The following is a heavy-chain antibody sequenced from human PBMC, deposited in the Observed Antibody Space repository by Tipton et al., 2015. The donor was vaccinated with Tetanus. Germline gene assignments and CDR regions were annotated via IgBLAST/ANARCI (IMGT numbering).Heavy chain of an antibody. D-gene: IGHD2-2*01. CDR1: GYTFTSYG. Sequence: QVQLVQSGAEMKKPGASVKVSCKASGYTFTSYGLNWVRKAAGRGFEWMGWLNPKSGSAVYAPRFQGRVTMTTNTSITTAFMEVSRLTYEDTAVYYCASGSSIRHGLDVWGHGTSVTVSS. CDR3: ASGSSIRHGLDV. CDR2: LNPKSGSA. J-gene: IGHJ6*02. V-gene: IGHV1-8*01.